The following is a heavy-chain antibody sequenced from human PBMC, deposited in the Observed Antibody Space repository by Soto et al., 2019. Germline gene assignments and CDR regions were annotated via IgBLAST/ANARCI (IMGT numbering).Heavy chain of an antibody. J-gene: IGHJ4*02. CDR1: GFTFSAYW. Sequence: SLRLSCEVSGFTFSAYWMHWVRQVPGKGLIWVSRISDDGSTTTYADSVKGRFTISRDNAKNTLYLQMNSLRADDTGLYYCTRGPRVSSTGTGAHWGQGTLVTV. CDR2: ISDDGSTT. D-gene: IGHD1-1*01. V-gene: IGHV3-74*01. CDR3: TRGPRVSSTGTGAH.